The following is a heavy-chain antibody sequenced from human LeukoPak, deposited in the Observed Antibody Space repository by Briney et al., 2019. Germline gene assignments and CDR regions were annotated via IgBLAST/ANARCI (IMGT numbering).Heavy chain of an antibody. CDR3: ARALASGSSAFDY. J-gene: IGHJ4*02. CDR2: ISGSTTYL. V-gene: IGHV3-21*01. Sequence: GGSLRLSCAVSGFTFGSYNMNWVRQAPGKWLEWVSSISGSTTYLYYANSLKGRFTISRDNAKNSLYLQMNSLRAEDTAVYYCARALASGSSAFDYWGQGTLVTVSS. CDR1: GFTFGSYN. D-gene: IGHD1-26*01.